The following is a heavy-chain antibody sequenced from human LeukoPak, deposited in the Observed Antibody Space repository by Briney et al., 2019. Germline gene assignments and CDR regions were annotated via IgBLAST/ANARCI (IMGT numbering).Heavy chain of an antibody. CDR1: GYTFTSYG. CDR2: ISAYNGNT. J-gene: IGHJ5*02. V-gene: IGHV1-18*01. CDR3: ARTGDGSSWYNWFDP. D-gene: IGHD6-13*01. Sequence: ASAKVSCKASGYTFTSYGISWVRQAPGQGLEWMGWISAYNGNTNYAQKLQGRVTMTTDTSTSTAYMELRSLRSDDTAVYYCARTGDGSSWYNWFDPWGQGTLVTVSS.